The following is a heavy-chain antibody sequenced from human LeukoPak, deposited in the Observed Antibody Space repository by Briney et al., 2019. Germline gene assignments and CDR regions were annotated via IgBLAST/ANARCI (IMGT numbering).Heavy chain of an antibody. D-gene: IGHD6-6*01. CDR2: INGDGTGT. Sequence: PGGSLRLSCAASGFTVSTYWMRSVRHAPGKWLMWVSRINGDGTGTAYADSVKGRFTISRDNAKNTLYLQMNSLRSEDTGVYYCTRDFYSSSDYWGQGTMVTVSP. V-gene: IGHV3-74*01. J-gene: IGHJ4*02. CDR1: GFTVSTYW. CDR3: TRDFYSSSDY.